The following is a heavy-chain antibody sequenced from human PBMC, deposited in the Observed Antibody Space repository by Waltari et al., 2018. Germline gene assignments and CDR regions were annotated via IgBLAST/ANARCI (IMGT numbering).Heavy chain of an antibody. CDR3: ARDTSGSTDY. CDR1: GGTFSSYA. D-gene: IGHD1-26*01. J-gene: IGHJ4*02. V-gene: IGHV1-69*04. CDR2: IIPSLGIA. Sequence: QVQLVQSGAEVKKPGSSVKVSCKASGGTFSSYAISWVRQAPGQGLEWMGGIIPSLGIANAAQKVQGRVTITADESTSTAYMELSSRGSEDTAVYYCARDTSGSTDYWGQGTLVTVSS.